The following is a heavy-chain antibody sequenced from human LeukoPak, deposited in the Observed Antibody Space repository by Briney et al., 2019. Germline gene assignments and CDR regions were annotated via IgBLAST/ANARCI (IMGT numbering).Heavy chain of an antibody. CDR2: IYHSGST. CDR3: ARDGDYYDSSGYAFDY. V-gene: IGHV4-30-2*01. Sequence: SQTLSLTCAVSGGSISSGGYSWSWIRQPPGKGPEWIGYIYHSGSTYYNPSLKSRVTISVDRSKNQFSLKLSSVTAADTAVYYCARDGDYYDSSGYAFDYWGQGTLVTVSS. J-gene: IGHJ4*02. D-gene: IGHD3-22*01. CDR1: GGSISSGGYS.